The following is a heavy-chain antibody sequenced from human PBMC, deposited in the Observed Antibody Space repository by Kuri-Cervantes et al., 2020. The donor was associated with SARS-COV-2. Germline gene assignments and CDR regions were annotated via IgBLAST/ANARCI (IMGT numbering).Heavy chain of an antibody. CDR2: ISSSSSTI. CDR3: ANSLIARFDY. V-gene: IGHV3-48*01. Sequence: GESLKISCAASGFTFSNAWMNWVRQAPGKGLEWVSYISSSSSTIYYADSVKGRFTISRDNAKNSLYLQMNSLRAEDTAVYYCANSLIARFDYWGQGTLVTVSS. J-gene: IGHJ4*02. CDR1: GFTFSNAW.